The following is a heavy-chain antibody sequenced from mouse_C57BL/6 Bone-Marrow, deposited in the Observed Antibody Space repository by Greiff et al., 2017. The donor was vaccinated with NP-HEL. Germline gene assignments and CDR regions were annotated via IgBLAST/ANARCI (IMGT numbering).Heavy chain of an antibody. V-gene: IGHV1-62-2*01. CDR2: FYPGRGSI. CDR1: GYTFTEYT. J-gene: IGHJ4*01. CDR3: SRHEEGRHYPLDY. Sequence: VKMEKSGAELVKRGASVKLSWKVAGYTFTEYTIQWVKQRSGQGLEWIGWFYPGRGSIKYNEKFTDKATLTADKSSSTVYMELNNFTSEDSAVYFYSRHEEGRHYPLDYWGQGTSVTFSS.